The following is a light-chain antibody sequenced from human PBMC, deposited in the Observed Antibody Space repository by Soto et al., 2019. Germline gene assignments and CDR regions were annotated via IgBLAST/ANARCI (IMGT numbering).Light chain of an antibody. V-gene: IGLV2-14*01. CDR2: DVS. Sequence: QSALTQPASVSGSPGQSITISCTGTSSDVGDYNYVSWYQQHPGKAPKLTIYDVSNRPSGVSNRFSGSKSGNTASLTISGLQAEDEADYYCSSYTSSSTFFGGGTKVTVL. J-gene: IGLJ2*01. CDR1: SSDVGDYNY. CDR3: SSYTSSSTF.